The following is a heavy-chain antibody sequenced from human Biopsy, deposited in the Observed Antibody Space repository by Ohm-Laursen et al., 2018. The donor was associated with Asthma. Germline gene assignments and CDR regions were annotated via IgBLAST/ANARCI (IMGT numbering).Heavy chain of an antibody. Sequence: SVKVSCKTLGGTFNTYVIGWVRQAPGQGLEWMGGINSVFGTTTYPQKFQDRVTITADDSTSTVYMELSSLRSEDTAVYYCARKAGSCLSRTCYSLDFWGQGTLVTVSS. D-gene: IGHD2-15*01. J-gene: IGHJ4*02. CDR3: ARKAGSCLSRTCYSLDF. CDR1: GGTFNTYV. CDR2: INSVFGTT. V-gene: IGHV1-69*13.